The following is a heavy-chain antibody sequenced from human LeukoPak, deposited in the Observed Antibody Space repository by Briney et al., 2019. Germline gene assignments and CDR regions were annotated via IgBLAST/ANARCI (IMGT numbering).Heavy chain of an antibody. CDR3: AREQGYSSNWFDSGDAFDI. D-gene: IGHD6-13*01. Sequence: GASVKVSCKASGYTFTSYGISWVRQAPGQGLEWMGGIIPIFGSTNYAQKFQGRVTITADKSTSTAYMELSRLRSEDTAVYYCAREQGYSSNWFDSGDAFDIWGQGTMVTVSS. CDR2: IIPIFGST. CDR1: GYTFTSYG. J-gene: IGHJ3*02. V-gene: IGHV1-69*06.